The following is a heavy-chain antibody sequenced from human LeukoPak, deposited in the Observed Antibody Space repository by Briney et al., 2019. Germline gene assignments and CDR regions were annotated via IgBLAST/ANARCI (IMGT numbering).Heavy chain of an antibody. Sequence: ASVKVSCKASGYTFTSYVFTWVRQAPGQGLEWMGWISAYNGNTNYAQQLQGRVTMTTDTSTSTAYMELRSLRSDDTAVYYCARSWGSYSSGAFDIWGQGTMVTVSS. D-gene: IGHD1-26*01. V-gene: IGHV1-18*01. CDR2: ISAYNGNT. J-gene: IGHJ3*02. CDR3: ARSWGSYSSGAFDI. CDR1: GYTFTSYV.